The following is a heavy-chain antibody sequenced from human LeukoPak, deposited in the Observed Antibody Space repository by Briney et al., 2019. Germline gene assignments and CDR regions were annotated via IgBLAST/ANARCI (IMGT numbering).Heavy chain of an antibody. V-gene: IGHV3-49*04. D-gene: IGHD5-18*01. CDR1: GFTFSNSW. J-gene: IGHJ3*02. CDR3: TRVSPTGYSYGYLRAFDI. Sequence: GGSLRLSCAASGFTFSNSWMSWVRQAPGKGLEWVGFIRSDLYGGTTEYDASLKGRFPISRDDSKSIAYLQMNSLKTEDTAVYFCTRVSPTGYSYGYLRAFDIWGQGTMVTVSS. CDR2: IRSDLYGGTT.